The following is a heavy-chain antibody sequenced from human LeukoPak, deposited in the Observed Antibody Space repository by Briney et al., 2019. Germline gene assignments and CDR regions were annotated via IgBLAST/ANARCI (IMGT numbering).Heavy chain of an antibody. V-gene: IGHV3-7*05. CDR2: IKQDGSEK. Sequence: GGSLRLSCAASGFTFSSYWMSWVRQAPGKGLEWVANIKQDGSEKYYVDSVKGRFTISGDNAKNSLYLQMNSLRAEDTAVYYCARDPGYCSSTSCYPVNWFDPWGQGTLVTVSS. CDR1: GFTFSSYW. J-gene: IGHJ5*02. CDR3: ARDPGYCSSTSCYPVNWFDP. D-gene: IGHD2-2*01.